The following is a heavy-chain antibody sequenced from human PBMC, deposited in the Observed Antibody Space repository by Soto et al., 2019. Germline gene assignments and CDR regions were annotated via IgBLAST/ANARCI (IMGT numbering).Heavy chain of an antibody. D-gene: IGHD2-8*01. CDR2: INAGNGNT. J-gene: IGHJ4*02. Sequence: ASVKVSCKASGYTFTSYAMHWVRQAPGQRLEWMGWINAGNGNTKYSRKFQGRVTITRDTSASTAYMELSSLRSEDTAVYYCARGPLSTDYWGQGTLVTVSS. CDR1: GYTFTSYA. CDR3: ARGPLSTDY. V-gene: IGHV1-3*01.